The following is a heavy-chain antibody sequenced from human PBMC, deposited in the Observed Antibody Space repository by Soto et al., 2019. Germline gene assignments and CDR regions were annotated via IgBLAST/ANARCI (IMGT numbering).Heavy chain of an antibody. V-gene: IGHV3-48*01. D-gene: IGHD1-26*01. J-gene: IGHJ4*02. Sequence: EVQLVESGGGLVQPGGSLRLSWVASGFIFNSYSMNWVRQAPGKGLEWMSYINSASTSVFYADSVKGRFTISRDNARNSLYLQMNSLRAANAAVYYCASSASTDAYWGQGTLVTVSS. CDR2: INSASTSV. CDR3: ASSASTDAY. CDR1: GFIFNSYS.